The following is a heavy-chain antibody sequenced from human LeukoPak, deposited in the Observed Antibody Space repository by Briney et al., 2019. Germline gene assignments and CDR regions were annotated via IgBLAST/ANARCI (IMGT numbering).Heavy chain of an antibody. CDR3: ARDNYAGANWLDP. CDR1: GGTFSSYA. CDR2: IIPIFGTA. D-gene: IGHD1-7*01. J-gene: IGHJ5*02. V-gene: IGHV1-69*05. Sequence: RASVKVSCKASGGTFSSYAISWVRQAPGQGLEWMGGIIPIFGTANYAQKFQGRVTITTDESTSTAYMELSSLRSEDTAVYYCARDNYAGANWLDPWGQGTLVTVSS.